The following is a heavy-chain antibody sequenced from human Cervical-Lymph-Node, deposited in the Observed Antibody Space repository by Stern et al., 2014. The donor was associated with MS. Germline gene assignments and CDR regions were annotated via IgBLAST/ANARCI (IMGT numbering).Heavy chain of an antibody. CDR3: AKGRTPMVSYYYYVIDV. V-gene: IGHV3-30*18. CDR2: ISYDGTNK. Sequence: VQLVESGGGLVQPGRSLRLSCAASGFTFSSYGMHWVRQAPGRGLEWVAIISYDGTNKCYACSVRGRFTISRDNSKHTVFLQMNSLRSEDTAVYYCAKGRTPMVSYYYYVIDVWGQGPTVTVSS. CDR1: GFTFSSYG. D-gene: IGHD5-18*01. J-gene: IGHJ6*02.